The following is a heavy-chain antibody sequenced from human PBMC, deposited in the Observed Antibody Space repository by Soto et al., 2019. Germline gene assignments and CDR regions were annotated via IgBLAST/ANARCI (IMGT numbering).Heavy chain of an antibody. J-gene: IGHJ3*02. V-gene: IGHV5-51*01. Sequence: GESLKISCKGSGYSFTSYWIGWVRQMPGKGLEWMGIIYPGDSDTRYSPSFQGQVTISADKSISTAYLQWSSLKASDTAMYYCAIPSYSSGWHGAFAIWGQGTMVPVAS. D-gene: IGHD6-19*01. CDR3: AIPSYSSGWHGAFAI. CDR2: IYPGDSDT. CDR1: GYSFTSYW.